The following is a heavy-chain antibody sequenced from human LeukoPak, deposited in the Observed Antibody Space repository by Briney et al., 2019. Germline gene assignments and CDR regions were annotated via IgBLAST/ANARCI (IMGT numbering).Heavy chain of an antibody. J-gene: IGHJ4*02. CDR1: GVSISGYY. CDR2: INHSGST. CDR3: ARGLNDSWTGENY. D-gene: IGHD3-3*01. V-gene: IGHV4-34*01. Sequence: SETLSLTCTVSGVSISGYYWSWIRQPPGKGLEWIGEINHSGSTNYNPSLKSRVTISLDTSKSQFSLKVRYVTAADTAVYYCARGLNDSWTGENYWGQGTLVTVSS.